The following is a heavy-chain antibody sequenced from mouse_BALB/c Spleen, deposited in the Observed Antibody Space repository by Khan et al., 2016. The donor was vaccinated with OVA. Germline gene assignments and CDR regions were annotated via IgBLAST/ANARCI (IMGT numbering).Heavy chain of an antibody. Sequence: QVQLQQSGPELVKPGTSVKMSCKASGYTFTDYVISWVQQRTGQGLEWIGEIYPGSGSTYYNGKFKGKATLTADKSSNTAYMQLSSLTSEDSAVYFCARSYDGAWFAYWGQGTLVTVSA. CDR2: IYPGSGST. CDR1: GYTFTDYV. CDR3: ARSYDGAWFAY. J-gene: IGHJ3*01. D-gene: IGHD1-1*01. V-gene: IGHV1-77*01.